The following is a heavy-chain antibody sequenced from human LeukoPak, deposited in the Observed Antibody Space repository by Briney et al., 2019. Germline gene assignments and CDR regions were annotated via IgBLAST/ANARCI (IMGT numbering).Heavy chain of an antibody. CDR3: AGVGPTYYDFLSGYYTCMDV. D-gene: IGHD3-3*01. V-gene: IGHV4-59*01. Sequence: PSETLSLTCTVSGGSISSYYWSWIRQPAGKGLEWIGYIYYSGSTNYNPSPKCGVTISVDTSKNQFSLILSSVTCAHTAGNSFAGVGPTYYDFLSGYYTCMDVWGQGTTVTVSS. J-gene: IGHJ6*02. CDR2: IYYSGST. CDR1: GGSISSYY.